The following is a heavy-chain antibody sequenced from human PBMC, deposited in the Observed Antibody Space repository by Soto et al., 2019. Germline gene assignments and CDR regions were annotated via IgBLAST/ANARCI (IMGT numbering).Heavy chain of an antibody. V-gene: IGHV3-23*01. D-gene: IGHD3-10*01. CDR2: ISGSGGST. CDR3: AKDRRTMVRGVAAGVPHDY. Sequence: LRLSCAASGFTFSSYAMSWVRQAPGKGLEWVSAISGSGGSTYYADSVKGRFTISRDNSKNTLYLQMNSLRAEDTAVYYCAKDRRTMVRGVAAGVPHDYWGQGTLVTVSS. CDR1: GFTFSSYA. J-gene: IGHJ4*02.